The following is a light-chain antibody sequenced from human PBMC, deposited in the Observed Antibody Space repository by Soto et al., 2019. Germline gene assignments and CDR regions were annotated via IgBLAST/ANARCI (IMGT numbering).Light chain of an antibody. CDR1: SSDVGSYNY. V-gene: IGLV2-14*03. CDR3: SSYTRSSTLV. CDR2: DVS. J-gene: IGLJ2*01. Sequence: QSALTQPASVSGSPGQSITFSCTGTSSDVGSYNYVSWYQQHPGKAPKLMLYDVSNRPLGISIRFSGSKSGNTASLTISGLQAEDEADYYCSSYTRSSTLVFGGGTKVTVL.